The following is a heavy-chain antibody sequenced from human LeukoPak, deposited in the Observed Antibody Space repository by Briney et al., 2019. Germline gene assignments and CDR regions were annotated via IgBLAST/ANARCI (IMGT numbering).Heavy chain of an antibody. V-gene: IGHV3-30*02. Sequence: GGSLRLSCAASGFTFSSYGMHWVRQAPGKGLEWVAFIRYDGSNKYYADSVKGRFTISRDNSKNTLYLQMNSLRAEDTAVYYCAKDSLAAAGSGNWFDPWGQGTLVTVSS. CDR1: GFTFSSYG. CDR3: AKDSLAAAGSGNWFDP. D-gene: IGHD6-13*01. J-gene: IGHJ5*02. CDR2: IRYDGSNK.